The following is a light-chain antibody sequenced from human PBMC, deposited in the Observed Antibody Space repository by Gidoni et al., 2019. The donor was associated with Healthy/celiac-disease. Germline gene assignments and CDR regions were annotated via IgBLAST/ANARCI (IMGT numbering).Light chain of an antibody. CDR1: QSVSSY. CDR3: QQRSNWPPVT. Sequence: EIVLTQSPATLSFSQGERATLSSRASQSVSSYLAWYQQKPGQAPRLLIYDASHRATGIPARFSGSGSGTDFTLTISSLEPEDFAVYYCQQRSNWPPVTFXQXTRLXIK. V-gene: IGKV3-11*01. CDR2: DAS. J-gene: IGKJ5*01.